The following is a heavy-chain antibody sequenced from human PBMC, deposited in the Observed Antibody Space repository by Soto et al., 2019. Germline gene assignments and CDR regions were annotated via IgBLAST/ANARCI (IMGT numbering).Heavy chain of an antibody. CDR1: GXXXXXXS. CDR3: ARGWFGPDV. D-gene: IGHD3-10*01. V-gene: IGHV3-74*01. J-gene: IGHJ6*04. Sequence: EVQLVESGGGLVXPGGSLXLSCAASGXXXXXXSMHWVRQAPGKGLVWVSGIDNAGTDSTYADSVKGRFTSSRDNAKNTLYLQMNSLRVEDTAVYYCARGWFGPDVWGKGTTVTVSS. CDR2: IDNAGTDS.